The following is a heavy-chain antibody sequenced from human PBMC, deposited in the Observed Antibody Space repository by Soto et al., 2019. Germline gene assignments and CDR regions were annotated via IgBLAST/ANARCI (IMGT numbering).Heavy chain of an antibody. CDR3: ARGKAIEAEICNWFDP. CDR1: GHTFTGHY. J-gene: IGHJ5*02. CDR2: INHNSGGT. Sequence: QVQPVQSGAEVKKPEASVKISCKASGHTFTGHYIHWVRQSPGQGLEWMGWINHNSGGTDYGQKFQGRVTMTSDTSVSTVYMELTWRRCADTAVYYCARGKAIEAEICNWFDPWGQGTLVTVSS. V-gene: IGHV1-2*02.